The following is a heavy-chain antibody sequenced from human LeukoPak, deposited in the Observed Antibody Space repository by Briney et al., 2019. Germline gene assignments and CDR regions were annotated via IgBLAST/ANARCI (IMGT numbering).Heavy chain of an antibody. CDR2: ISSNSSYI. J-gene: IGHJ4*02. V-gene: IGHV3-21*01. Sequence: PGGALRLSCAASGFTFSSYSMNWVRQAPGTGLEWVSSISSNSSYIYYADSVKGRFTISRDNAKNSLYLQMNSLRAEDTAVYYCARGDRLGVVHPGHYWGQGTLVTVSS. CDR1: GFTFSSYS. CDR3: ARGDRLGVVHPGHY. D-gene: IGHD2-15*01.